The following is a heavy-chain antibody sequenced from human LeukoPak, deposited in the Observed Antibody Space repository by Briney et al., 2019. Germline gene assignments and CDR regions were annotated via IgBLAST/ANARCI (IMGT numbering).Heavy chain of an antibody. V-gene: IGHV3-21*01. D-gene: IGHD3-22*01. CDR2: ISSSSSYI. J-gene: IGHJ4*02. CDR3: AGGGSGYPIGLN. Sequence: GGSLRLSCAASGFTFSSYSMNWVRQAPGKGLEWVSSISSSSSYIYYADSVKGRFTISRDNAKNSRYLQMNSLRAEDTAVYYCAGGGSGYPIGLNWGQGTLVTVSS. CDR1: GFTFSSYS.